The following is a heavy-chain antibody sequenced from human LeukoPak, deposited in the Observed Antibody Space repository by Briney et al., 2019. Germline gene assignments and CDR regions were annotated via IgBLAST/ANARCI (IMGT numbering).Heavy chain of an antibody. CDR3: ARVAYYDSSGYYPVPFDN. J-gene: IGHJ4*02. Sequence: PGGSLRLSCAASGFTVSNAWMNWVRQAPGKGLEWVSSISRGSRYIYYADSVKGRFSISRDDAKNSLYLQMNSLRAEDTAVYYCARVAYYDSSGYYPVPFDNWGQGTLVTVSS. CDR1: GFTVSNAW. D-gene: IGHD3-22*01. CDR2: ISRGSRYI. V-gene: IGHV3-21*01.